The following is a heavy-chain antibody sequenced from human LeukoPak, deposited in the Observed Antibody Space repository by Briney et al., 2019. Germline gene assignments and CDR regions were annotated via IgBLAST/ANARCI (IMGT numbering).Heavy chain of an antibody. J-gene: IGHJ4*02. D-gene: IGHD5-18*01. V-gene: IGHV1-2*02. CDR1: GYTFTDSY. Sequence: ASVKVSCKASGYTFTDSYLYWVRQAPGQGLEWMGWIYPNSGGTNYAQKFQGRVTMTRDTSISTAYMELSGLRSDDTAVYYCARDGDSVMVEFDYWGQGTLVTVSS. CDR2: IYPNSGGT. CDR3: ARDGDSVMVEFDY.